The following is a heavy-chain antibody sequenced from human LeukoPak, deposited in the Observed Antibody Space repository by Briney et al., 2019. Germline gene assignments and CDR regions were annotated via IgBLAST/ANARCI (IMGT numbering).Heavy chain of an antibody. V-gene: IGHV1-18*01. CDR2: ISAYNGNT. CDR3: ARDRIAPAAISYYYYYGMDV. Sequence: ASVKVSCKASGYTFTSYGISWVRQAPGQGLEWMGWISAYNGNTNYAQKLQGRVTMTTDTSTSTAYMELRSLRSDDTAVYYCARDRIAPAAISYYYYYGMDVWGQGTTVTVSS. D-gene: IGHD2-2*01. J-gene: IGHJ6*02. CDR1: GYTFTSYG.